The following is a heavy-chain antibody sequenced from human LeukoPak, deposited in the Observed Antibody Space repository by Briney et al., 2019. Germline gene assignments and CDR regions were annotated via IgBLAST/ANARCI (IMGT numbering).Heavy chain of an antibody. J-gene: IGHJ4*02. CDR2: ISSSSIYI. Sequence: GGSLRLSCAASGFTFSSYNMNWVRQAPGKGLEWVSSISSSSIYIYYADSVKGRFTISRDNAKNSLYLQMNSLRAEDTALYYCVRDSFGEEDYWGQGTLVTVSS. CDR1: GFTFSSYN. V-gene: IGHV3-21*04. CDR3: VRDSFGEEDY. D-gene: IGHD3-10*01.